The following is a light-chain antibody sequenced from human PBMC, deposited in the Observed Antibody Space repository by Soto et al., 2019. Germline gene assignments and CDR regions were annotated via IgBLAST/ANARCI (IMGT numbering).Light chain of an antibody. CDR2: QDS. Sequence: SYELTQPPSVSVSPGQTVSITCSGEKLGDKYACWYQQKPGQSPVLVIYQDSKRPSGIPERFSGSNSGNTATLTISGTQAMDEADYYCQAWDSSTAVFGGGTKVTVL. V-gene: IGLV3-1*01. J-gene: IGLJ2*01. CDR1: KLGDKY. CDR3: QAWDSSTAV.